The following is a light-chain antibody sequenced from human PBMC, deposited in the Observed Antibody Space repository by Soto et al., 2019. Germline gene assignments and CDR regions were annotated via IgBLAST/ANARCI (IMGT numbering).Light chain of an antibody. CDR2: AAS. V-gene: IGKV1-27*01. CDR1: QDISDH. CDR3: QKYNTTPRT. J-gene: IGKJ1*01. Sequence: DFQMTQSPSSLSASGGDRVTITCRASQDISDHLAWYQQKPGKVPNLLIYAASTLQSGVPSRFSGGGSGTDFTLTISSLQPEAVATYYCQKYNTTPRTFGQGTKVELK.